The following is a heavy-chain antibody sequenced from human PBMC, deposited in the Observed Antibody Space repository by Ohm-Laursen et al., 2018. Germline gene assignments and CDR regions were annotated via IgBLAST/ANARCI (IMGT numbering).Heavy chain of an antibody. D-gene: IGHD5-18*01. CDR3: ASKELGGYSYGVNYFDY. CDR1: GGSFSGYY. V-gene: IGHV4-34*01. Sequence: TLSLTCAVYGGSFSGYYWSWIRQPPGKGLEWIGEINHSGSTNYNPSLKSRVTISVDTSKNQFSLKLSSVTAADTAVYYCASKELGGYSYGVNYFDYWGQGTLVTVSS. CDR2: INHSGST. J-gene: IGHJ4*02.